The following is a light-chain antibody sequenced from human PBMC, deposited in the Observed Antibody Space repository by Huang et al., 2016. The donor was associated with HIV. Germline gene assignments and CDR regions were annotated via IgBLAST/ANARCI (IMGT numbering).Light chain of an antibody. J-gene: IGKJ4*01. CDR1: PSVVNSY. Sequence: EIVLTQSPGTLSLSPGERATLSCRASPSVVNSYLAWYQQRPGQAPKRLIYGASGRATGIPDRFTGSGSGTDFTLTIDRLEPEDFAIYYCQQYGSSPLTFGGGTKVEI. CDR3: QQYGSSPLT. V-gene: IGKV3-20*01. CDR2: GAS.